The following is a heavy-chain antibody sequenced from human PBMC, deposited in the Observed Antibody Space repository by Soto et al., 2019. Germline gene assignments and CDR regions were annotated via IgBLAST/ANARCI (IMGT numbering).Heavy chain of an antibody. CDR1: GYTFTSYT. V-gene: IGHV1-3*04. CDR3: ARGDTMVRGVIIDYFDY. J-gene: IGHJ4*02. CDR2: INTGNGNT. Sequence: QVQLVQSGAEVKKPGATVKVSCEASGYTFTSYTLHWVRQAPGQRLEWMGWINTGNGNTKYSQKFQGRVTITRDTSASTAYMELSSLRSEDTAVYYCARGDTMVRGVIIDYFDYWGQGTLVTVSS. D-gene: IGHD3-10*01.